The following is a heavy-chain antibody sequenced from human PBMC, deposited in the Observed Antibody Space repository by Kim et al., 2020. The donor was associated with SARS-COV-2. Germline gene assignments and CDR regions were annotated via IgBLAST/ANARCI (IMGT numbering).Heavy chain of an antibody. D-gene: IGHD3-10*01. J-gene: IGHJ4*02. CDR1: GFTFSSYG. V-gene: IGHV3-30*18. CDR3: AKTSSYGSGSLY. CDR2: ISYDGRNK. Sequence: GGSLRLSCAASGFTFSSYGMHWVRQAPGKGLEWVAVISYDGRNKYYADSVKGRFTISRDNSKNTLYLQMNSLGAEDTAVYYCAKTSSYGSGSLYWGQGTLVTVSS.